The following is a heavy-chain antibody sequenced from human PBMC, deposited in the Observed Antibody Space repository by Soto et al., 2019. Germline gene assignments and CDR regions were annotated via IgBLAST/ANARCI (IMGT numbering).Heavy chain of an antibody. CDR2: ILSDGSNK. J-gene: IGHJ4*02. CDR1: GFTLSSHA. CDR3: ARDDEGGSDCDLGY. D-gene: IGHD1-26*01. Sequence: QVQLVESGGGVVQPGRSLRLSCAVSGFTLSSHAMHWVRQAPGKGLEWVALILSDGSNKYYADSVKGRFTTSRDKSKNAMYLQMNGLSVEDTAVYYCARDDEGGSDCDLGYWGQGALVTVSS. V-gene: IGHV3-30-3*01.